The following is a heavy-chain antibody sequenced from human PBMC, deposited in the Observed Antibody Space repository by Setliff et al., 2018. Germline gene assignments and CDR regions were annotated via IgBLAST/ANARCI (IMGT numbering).Heavy chain of an antibody. J-gene: IGHJ4*02. Sequence: SETLSLTCTVSGASVSGSSYYWGWIRQPPGKGLEWIASTYYSGSTYYNPSLKGRVTISVDTSKNQFSLKLTPVTAADTAVYYCARAPRYFDPTGSYFDSWGQGTLVTVSS. CDR1: GASVSGSSYY. CDR2: TYYSGST. D-gene: IGHD3-22*01. V-gene: IGHV4-39*07. CDR3: ARAPRYFDPTGSYFDS.